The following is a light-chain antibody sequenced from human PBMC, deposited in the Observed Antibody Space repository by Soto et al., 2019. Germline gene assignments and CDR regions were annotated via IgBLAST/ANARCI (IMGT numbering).Light chain of an antibody. CDR1: QSVTSSH. J-gene: IGKJ5*01. V-gene: IGKV3D-20*01. Sequence: EIVLTQSPATLSLSPGERATLSCGASQSVTSSHLAWYQQKPGLAPRILIYDESRRATGIPDRFSGSGSGRDLNLTISRLEPEDFAVYFCQQYGSSPLTCGQGTRLEIK. CDR3: QQYGSSPLT. CDR2: DES.